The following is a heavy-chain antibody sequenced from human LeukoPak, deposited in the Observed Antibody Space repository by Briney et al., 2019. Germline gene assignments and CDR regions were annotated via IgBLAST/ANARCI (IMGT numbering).Heavy chain of an antibody. J-gene: IGHJ6*03. V-gene: IGHV1-18*01. CDR3: ARDNKALEWLQNYYYYMDV. CDR2: ISAYNGNT. D-gene: IGHD3-3*01. CDR1: GGTFSSYA. Sequence: ASVKVSCKASGGTFSSYAISWVRQAPGQGLEWMGWISAYNGNTNYAQKLQGRVTMTTDTSTSTAYMELRSLRSDDTAVYYCARDNKALEWLQNYYYYMDVWGKGTTVTVSS.